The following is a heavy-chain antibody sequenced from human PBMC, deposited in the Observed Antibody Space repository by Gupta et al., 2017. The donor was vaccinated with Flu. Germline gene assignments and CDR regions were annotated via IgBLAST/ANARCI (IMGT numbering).Heavy chain of an antibody. J-gene: IGHJ4*02. Sequence: QVQPVESGGGLVKPGGSLRLYCDDSGFAFRGNFMNWIRQSSGKGLEWVSYISETDTIYYGDSVKGRFTISRDNAKKLVYLQMNSLRVEDTAVYYCASGSDYGYADHWGQGTLVSVSS. CDR2: ISETDTI. CDR1: GFAFRGNF. V-gene: IGHV3-11*01. D-gene: IGHD2-2*03. CDR3: ASGSDYGYADH.